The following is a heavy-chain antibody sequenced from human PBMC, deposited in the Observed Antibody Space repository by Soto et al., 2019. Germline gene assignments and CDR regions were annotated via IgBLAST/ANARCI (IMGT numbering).Heavy chain of an antibody. CDR1: GGTFSSYA. CDR2: IIPIFGTA. J-gene: IGHJ4*02. CDR3: ARGLTYYDFWSGYSRAFDD. Sequence: GASVKVSCKASGGTFSSYAISWVRQAPGQGLEWMGGIIPIFGTANYAQKFQGRVTITADESTSTAYMELSSLRSEDTAVYYCARGLTYYDFWSGYSRAFDDRGQGTSVTVSS. V-gene: IGHV1-69*13. D-gene: IGHD3-3*01.